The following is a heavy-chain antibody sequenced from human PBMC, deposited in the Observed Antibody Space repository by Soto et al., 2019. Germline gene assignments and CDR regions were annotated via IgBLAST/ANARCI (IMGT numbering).Heavy chain of an antibody. Sequence: ASLKVSSKASEFPLTTNAIHWVRTAPGQRLEWMGWINAAKGNTKYSQKCQGRVTITRDTSASTAYMELSSLRSEDTAVYYCARDQGLCSGGSCWGYFDYWGQGTLVTVSS. V-gene: IGHV1-3*01. CDR3: ARDQGLCSGGSCWGYFDY. J-gene: IGHJ4*02. CDR2: INAAKGNT. D-gene: IGHD2-15*01. CDR1: EFPLTTNA.